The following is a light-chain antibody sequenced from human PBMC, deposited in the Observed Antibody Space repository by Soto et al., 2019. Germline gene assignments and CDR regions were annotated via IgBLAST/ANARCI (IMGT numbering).Light chain of an antibody. J-gene: IGLJ1*01. Sequence: QSVVAQPASVSSSPGQSITISCTGTSSDIRGYSYVSWYQQHPGKAPKLMIYEVNNRPSGISDRFSGSKSGNTASLTISGLQAEDEADYYCISYTSTSPLVFGTGTKVTVL. CDR1: SSDIRGYSY. CDR2: EVN. CDR3: ISYTSTSPLV. V-gene: IGLV2-14*01.